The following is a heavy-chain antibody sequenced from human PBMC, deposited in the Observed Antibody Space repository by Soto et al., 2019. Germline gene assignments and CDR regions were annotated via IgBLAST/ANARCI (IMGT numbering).Heavy chain of an antibody. CDR1: GFTFSSYA. Sequence: EVQLLESGGGLVQPGGSLRLSCSASGFTFSSYAMSWVRQAPGKGLEWVSAISGSGGSTYYADSVKGRFTISRDNSKNTLYLQMNSLRAEDTAVYYCAKDRNWGSEFDYWGQGTLVTVSS. D-gene: IGHD7-27*01. CDR3: AKDRNWGSEFDY. J-gene: IGHJ4*02. CDR2: ISGSGGST. V-gene: IGHV3-23*01.